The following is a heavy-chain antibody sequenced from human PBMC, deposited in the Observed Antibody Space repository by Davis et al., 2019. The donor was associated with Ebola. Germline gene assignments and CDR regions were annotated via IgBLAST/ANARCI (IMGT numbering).Heavy chain of an antibody. D-gene: IGHD2-8*02. CDR3: ASLRRTITGMDDAFDV. CDR2: IYPGDSDT. J-gene: IGHJ3*01. CDR1: GYDFTKYW. Sequence: GESLKISCEASGYDFTKYWIGWVRQMPGKGLEWMGIIYPGDSDTRYSPSFLGQVIFSADKSIKTAFLQWSSLKASDTAMYYCASLRRTITGMDDAFDVWGQWTMVSVSS. V-gene: IGHV5-51*01.